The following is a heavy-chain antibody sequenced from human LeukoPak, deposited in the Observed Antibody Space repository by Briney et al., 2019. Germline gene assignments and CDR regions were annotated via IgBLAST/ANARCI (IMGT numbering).Heavy chain of an antibody. CDR2: ISGSDGST. CDR1: GFTFSSYA. J-gene: IGHJ6*02. D-gene: IGHD6-6*01. CDR3: AKDQKQLGPYYGMDV. Sequence: PGGSLRLSCAASGFTFSSYAMSWVRQAPGKGLEWVSAISGSDGSTYYADSVKGRFTISRDNSKNTLYLQMNSLRAEDTAVYYCAKDQKQLGPYYGMDVWGQGTTVTVSS. V-gene: IGHV3-23*01.